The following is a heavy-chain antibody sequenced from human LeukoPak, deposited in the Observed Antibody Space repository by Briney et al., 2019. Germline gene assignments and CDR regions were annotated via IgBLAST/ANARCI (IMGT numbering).Heavy chain of an antibody. Sequence: SETLSLTWAVYGGSFSGYYWSWIRQPPGKGLEWIGEINHSGSTNYNPSLKSRVTISVDTSKNQFSLKLSSVTAADTAVYYCAKGRVDPWGQGTLVTVSS. V-gene: IGHV4-34*01. CDR1: GGSFSGYY. CDR3: AKGRVDP. J-gene: IGHJ5*02. D-gene: IGHD5-24*01. CDR2: INHSGST.